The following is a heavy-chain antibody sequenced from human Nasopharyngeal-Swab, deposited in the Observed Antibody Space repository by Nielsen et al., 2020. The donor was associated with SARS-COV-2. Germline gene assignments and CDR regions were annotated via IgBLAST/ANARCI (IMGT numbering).Heavy chain of an antibody. CDR1: GFTFLSFA. J-gene: IGHJ6*02. D-gene: IGHD5-18*01. V-gene: IGHV3-30*04. CDR3: ARDQAPDEIQLWGYYYYGMDV. Sequence: GGPLRLSCAAPGFTFLSFALHWVPQAPGKGLEWVAVLSNDGSKKNYADPVKGRFTISRDNSKNTLYLQMNSLRAEDTAVYYGARDQAPDEIQLWGYYYYGMDVWGQGTTVTASS. CDR2: LSNDGSKK.